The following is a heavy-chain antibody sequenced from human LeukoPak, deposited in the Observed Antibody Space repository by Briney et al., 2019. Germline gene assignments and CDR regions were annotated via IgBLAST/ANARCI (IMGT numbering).Heavy chain of an antibody. CDR1: GYTFTSYG. V-gene: IGHV1-69*13. Sequence: GASVKVSCKASGYTFTSYGISWVRQAPGQGLEWMGGIIPIFGTANYAQKFQGRVTITADESTSTAYMELSSLRSEDTAVYYCARSTRYGSARGMDVWGQGTTVTVSS. CDR3: ARSTRYGSARGMDV. D-gene: IGHD3-10*01. J-gene: IGHJ6*02. CDR2: IIPIFGTA.